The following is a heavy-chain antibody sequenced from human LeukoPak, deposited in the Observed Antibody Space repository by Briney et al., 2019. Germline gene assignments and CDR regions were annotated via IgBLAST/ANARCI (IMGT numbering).Heavy chain of an antibody. CDR2: IKEDGSEK. V-gene: IGHV3-7*01. D-gene: IGHD5-12*01. CDR3: ARDLAHIVATWYYYYMDV. CDR1: GFTFSSYY. Sequence: GGSLRLSCAASGFTFSSYYMSWVRQAPGKGLEWVANIKEDGSEKYYVDSVKGRFTISRDNAKNSLYLQMNSLRAEDTAVYYCARDLAHIVATWYYYYMDVWGKGTTVTISS. J-gene: IGHJ6*03.